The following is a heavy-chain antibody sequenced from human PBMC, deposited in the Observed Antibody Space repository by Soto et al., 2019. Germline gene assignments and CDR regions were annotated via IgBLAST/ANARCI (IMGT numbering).Heavy chain of an antibody. D-gene: IGHD6-19*01. CDR3: ARVYSSGWSFYYGTDV. J-gene: IGHJ6*02. CDR1: GESLSSDSAI. V-gene: IGHV6-1*01. Sequence: SQTLSLTCAIFGESLSSDSAIWNWFRQSPSRGLEWLGRTYYTSKWHNDYAVSVKSRISINPDTSKNQVSLQLNSVTPEDTAVYYCARVYSSGWSFYYGTDVWGQGTTVTVSS. CDR2: TYYTSKWHN.